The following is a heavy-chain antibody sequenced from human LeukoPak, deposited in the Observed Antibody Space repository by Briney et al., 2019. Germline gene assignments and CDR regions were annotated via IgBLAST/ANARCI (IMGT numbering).Heavy chain of an antibody. V-gene: IGHV1-8*02. CDR1: GYTFTSYG. D-gene: IGHD3-9*01. CDR2: MNPNSGNT. J-gene: IGHJ4*02. Sequence: ASVKVSCKASGYTFTSYGISWVRQAPGQGLEWMGWMNPNSGNTGYAQKFQGRVTMTRSTSISTAYMELSSLRSEDTAVYYCARGAYYYDILTGYYYWGQGTLVTVSS. CDR3: ARGAYYYDILTGYYY.